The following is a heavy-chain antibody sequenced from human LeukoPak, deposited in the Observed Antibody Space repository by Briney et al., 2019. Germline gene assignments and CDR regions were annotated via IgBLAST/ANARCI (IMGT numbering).Heavy chain of an antibody. Sequence: GGSLRLSCVASGFTFISYAMSWVRQAPGKGLEWVSSISSSSSYIYYADSVKGRFTISRDNAKNSLYLQVNSLRAEDTAVYYCARTSILWFGELYPDYWGQGTLVTVSS. D-gene: IGHD3-10*01. CDR1: GFTFISYA. CDR3: ARTSILWFGELYPDY. V-gene: IGHV3-21*01. CDR2: ISSSSSYI. J-gene: IGHJ4*02.